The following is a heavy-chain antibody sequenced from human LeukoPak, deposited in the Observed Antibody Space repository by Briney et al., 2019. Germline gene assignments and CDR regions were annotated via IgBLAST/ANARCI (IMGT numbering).Heavy chain of an antibody. D-gene: IGHD3-16*01. CDR2: IIPILGIA. J-gene: IGHJ3*02. CDR1: GGTFSSYA. Sequence: ASVKVSCKASGGTFSSYAISWVRQAPGQGLEWMGRIIPILGIANYAQKFQGRVTITADKSTSTAYMELSSLRSEDTAVYYCARATNGGAFDIWGQGTMVTVSS. V-gene: IGHV1-69*04. CDR3: ARATNGGAFDI.